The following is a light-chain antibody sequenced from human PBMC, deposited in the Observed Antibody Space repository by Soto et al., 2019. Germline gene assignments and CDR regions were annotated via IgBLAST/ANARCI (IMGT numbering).Light chain of an antibody. CDR2: GNS. CDR3: QSYDSSHWG. Sequence: QSVLTQPPSVSGTPGQRVTISCTGSSSNIGAGYDVHWYQQLPGTAPKLLIYGNSNRPSGVPDRFSGSKSGTSASLAITGLQAEDEADYYCQSYDSSHWGFGGGTKLTAL. J-gene: IGLJ3*02. V-gene: IGLV1-40*01. CDR1: SSNIGAGYD.